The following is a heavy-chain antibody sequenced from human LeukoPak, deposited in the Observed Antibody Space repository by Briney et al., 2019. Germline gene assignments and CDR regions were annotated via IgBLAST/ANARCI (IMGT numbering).Heavy chain of an antibody. Sequence: GGSLRLSCAASGFSFSNYWMSWVRQAPGKGLEWVANIKEDGSETYHVDSVKGRFTISGDNANNSLHLQMNSLRAEDTAVYYCARDSSGYDYWGQGTLVTVFS. CDR2: IKEDGSET. CDR3: ARDSSGYDY. V-gene: IGHV3-7*01. J-gene: IGHJ4*02. CDR1: GFSFSNYW. D-gene: IGHD6-19*01.